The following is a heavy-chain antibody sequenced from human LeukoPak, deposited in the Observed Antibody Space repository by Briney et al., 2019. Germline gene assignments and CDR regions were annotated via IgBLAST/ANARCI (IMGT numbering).Heavy chain of an antibody. Sequence: PGGSLRLSCAASGFTFSSYSMNWVRQAPGKGLEWVSYISSSSSTIYYADSVEGRFTISRDNAKNSLYLQMNSLRAEDTAVYYCARASYGSGSFPDYWGQGTLVTVSS. CDR2: ISSSSSTI. CDR3: ARASYGSGSFPDY. D-gene: IGHD3-10*01. CDR1: GFTFSSYS. V-gene: IGHV3-48*01. J-gene: IGHJ4*02.